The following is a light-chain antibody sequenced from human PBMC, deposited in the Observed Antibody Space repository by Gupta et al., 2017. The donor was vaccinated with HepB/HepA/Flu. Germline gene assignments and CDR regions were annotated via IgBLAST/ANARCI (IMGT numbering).Light chain of an antibody. CDR1: QSLVHTNGYNY. CDR3: MQALQAET. V-gene: IGKV2-28*01. J-gene: IGKJ1*01. Sequence: VVMTQSPLSLPVTPGEPASISCKSSQSLVHTNGYNYLDWYLQRPGQSPQLLIYFGSNRAPGVPDRFSGSASGTDFILKISRVEAEDVGTYYCMQALQAETFGQGTKVEIK. CDR2: FGS.